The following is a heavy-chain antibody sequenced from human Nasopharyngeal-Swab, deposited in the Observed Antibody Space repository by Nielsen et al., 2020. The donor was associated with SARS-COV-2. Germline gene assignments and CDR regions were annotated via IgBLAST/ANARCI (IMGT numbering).Heavy chain of an antibody. J-gene: IGHJ4*02. CDR3: ARDRWYYYDSSGEID. CDR2: ISSSSSTI. Sequence: GKSLKISCAASGFTFSSYSMNWVRQAPGKGLEWVSYISSSSSTIYYADSVKGRFTISRDNAKNSLYLQMNSLRDEDTAVYYCARDRWYYYDSSGEIDWGQGTLVTVSS. V-gene: IGHV3-48*02. D-gene: IGHD3-22*01. CDR1: GFTFSSYS.